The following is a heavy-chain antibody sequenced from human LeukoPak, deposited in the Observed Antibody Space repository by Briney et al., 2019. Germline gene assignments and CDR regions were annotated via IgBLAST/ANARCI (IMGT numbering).Heavy chain of an antibody. V-gene: IGHV3-30-3*01. D-gene: IGHD4-17*01. CDR3: ARSGAVTILFDY. J-gene: IGHJ4*02. CDR2: ISYDGSNK. CDR1: GFTFSSYA. Sequence: GGSLRLSCAASGFTFSSYAMHWVRQAPGKGLEWVAVISYDGSNKYYADSVKGRFTISRDNSKNTLYLQMNSLRAEDTAVYYCARSGAVTILFDYWGQGTLVTVSP.